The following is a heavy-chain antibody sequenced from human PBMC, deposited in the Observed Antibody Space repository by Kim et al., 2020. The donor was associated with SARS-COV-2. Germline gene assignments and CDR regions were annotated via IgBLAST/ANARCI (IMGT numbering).Heavy chain of an antibody. CDR3: AKKVGVGSSAFDY. V-gene: IGHV3-23*01. J-gene: IGHJ4*02. CDR2: ISDSGAST. Sequence: GGSLRLSCVASGFTFSTYAMSWVRQAPGKGLEWVSGISDSGASTYYADSVKGRFTISRDNSKNTLNLHMNGLRAEDTAVYYCAKKVGVGSSAFDYWGQG. D-gene: IGHD1-26*01. CDR1: GFTFSTYA.